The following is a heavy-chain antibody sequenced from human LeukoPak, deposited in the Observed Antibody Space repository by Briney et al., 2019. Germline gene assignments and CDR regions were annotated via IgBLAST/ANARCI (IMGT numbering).Heavy chain of an antibody. D-gene: IGHD3-9*01. CDR2: IYTSGST. CDR1: GGSISSYY. V-gene: IGHV4-4*07. J-gene: IGHJ4*02. CDR3: ARTYYDILTGYYIDY. Sequence: SETLSLTCTVSGGSISSYYWSWIRQPAGKGLEWIGRIYTSGSTNYNPSLKSRVTMSVDTSKNQFSLKLSSVTAADTAVYYCARTYYDILTGYYIDYWGQGTLVTVSS.